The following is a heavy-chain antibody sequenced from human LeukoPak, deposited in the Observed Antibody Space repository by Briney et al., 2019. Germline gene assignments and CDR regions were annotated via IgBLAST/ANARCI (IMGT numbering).Heavy chain of an antibody. Sequence: GGSLRLSCAASGFTVSSNYMSWVRQAPGKGLEWVSVIYSGGSTYYADSVKGRFTIFRDNSKNTLLLQMNSLRAEDTAVDYCASSNGMDVWGQGTTVTVSS. CDR1: GFTVSSNY. J-gene: IGHJ6*02. CDR3: ASSNGMDV. V-gene: IGHV3-66*02. CDR2: IYSGGST.